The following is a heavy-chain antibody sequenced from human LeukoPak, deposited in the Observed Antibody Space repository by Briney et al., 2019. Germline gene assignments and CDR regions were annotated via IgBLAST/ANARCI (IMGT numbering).Heavy chain of an antibody. CDR2: IYYSGST. J-gene: IGHJ4*02. CDR1: GGSISSSSYY. V-gene: IGHV4-39*01. CDR3: ARQLVVPALDY. D-gene: IGHD2-2*01. Sequence: SETLSLTCTVSGGSISSSSYYWGWIRQPPGKGLEWIGGIYYSGSTYYNPSLKSRVTISVDTSKNQFSLKLSSVTAADTAVYYCARQLVVPALDYWGQGTLVTVSS.